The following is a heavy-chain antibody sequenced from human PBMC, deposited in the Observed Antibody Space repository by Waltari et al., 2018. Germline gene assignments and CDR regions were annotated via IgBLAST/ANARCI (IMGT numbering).Heavy chain of an antibody. V-gene: IGHV3-48*03. Sequence: EVQLVESGGGLVQPGGSLRLSCAASGFTFSSYEMNWVRQAPGKGLEWVSYISSSGSTIYYADSVKGRFTISRDNAKNSLYLQMNSLRAEDTAVYYCARTGDFWSGYWYPYYYGMDVWGQGTTVTVSS. CDR3: ARTGDFWSGYWYPYYYGMDV. CDR1: GFTFSSYE. J-gene: IGHJ6*02. D-gene: IGHD3-3*01. CDR2: ISSSGSTI.